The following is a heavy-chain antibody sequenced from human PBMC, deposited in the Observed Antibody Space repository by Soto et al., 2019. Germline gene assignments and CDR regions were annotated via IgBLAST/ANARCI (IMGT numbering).Heavy chain of an antibody. CDR2: ISASGDRT. J-gene: IGHJ4*02. Sequence: EVQLLESGGGLIQPGGSLRLSCAASGFTFGTHDMGWVRQAPGTGLEWVSAISASGDRTFYTDSMKGRFTISRDNSKNTLYLQMNSLRTDDTAVYYCTRGFQKWLQYRLRIDYWGQGSLVIVSS. D-gene: IGHD5-12*01. CDR3: TRGFQKWLQYRLRIDY. CDR1: GFTFGTHD. V-gene: IGHV3-23*01.